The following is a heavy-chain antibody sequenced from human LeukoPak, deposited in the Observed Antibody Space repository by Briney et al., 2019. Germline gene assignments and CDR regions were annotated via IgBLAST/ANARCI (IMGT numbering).Heavy chain of an antibody. Sequence: SETLSLTCTVSGGSISGSSYYWGWIRQPPGKGLEWIGEINHSGSTNYNPSLKSRVTISVDTSKNQFSLKLSSVTAADTAVYYCARGRRPFWSGYSHYTYYFDYWGQGTLVTVSS. D-gene: IGHD3-3*01. V-gene: IGHV4-39*07. CDR2: INHSGST. CDR3: ARGRRPFWSGYSHYTYYFDY. J-gene: IGHJ4*02. CDR1: GGSISGSSYY.